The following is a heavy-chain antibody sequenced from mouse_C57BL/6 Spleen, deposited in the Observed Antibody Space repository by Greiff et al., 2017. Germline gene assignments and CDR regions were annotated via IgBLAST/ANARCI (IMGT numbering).Heavy chain of an antibody. V-gene: IGHV1-69*01. CDR2: IDPSDSYT. D-gene: IGHD2-1*01. J-gene: IGHJ2*01. CDR1: GYTFTSYW. CDR3: ARSIYYGRSFDY. Sequence: VQLQQPGAELVMPGASVKLSCKASGYTFTSYWMHWVKQRPGQGLEWIGEIDPSDSYTNYNQKFKGKSTLTVDKSSSTAYMQLSSLTSEDSAVYYCARSIYYGRSFDYWGQGTTLTVSS.